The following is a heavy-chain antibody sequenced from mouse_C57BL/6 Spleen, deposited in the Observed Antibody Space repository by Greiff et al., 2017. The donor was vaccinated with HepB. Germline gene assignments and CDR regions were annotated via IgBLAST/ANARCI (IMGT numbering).Heavy chain of an antibody. J-gene: IGHJ2*01. D-gene: IGHD1-1*01. CDR2: IDPSDSET. Sequence: QVQLQQPGAELVRPGSSVKLSCKASGYTFTSYWVHWVKQRPIQGLEWIGNIDPSDSETHYNQKFKDKATLTVDKSSSTAYMQLSSLTSEDSAVYYCARSGYYGSSRGYFDYWGQGTTLTVSS. CDR3: ARSGYYGSSRGYFDY. CDR1: GYTFTSYW. V-gene: IGHV1-52*01.